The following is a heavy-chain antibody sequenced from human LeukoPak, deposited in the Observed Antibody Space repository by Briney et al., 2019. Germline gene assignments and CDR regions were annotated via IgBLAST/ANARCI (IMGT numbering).Heavy chain of an antibody. V-gene: IGHV3-20*04. CDR3: ARGSITDYYDSSGYYSPYYFVY. J-gene: IGHJ4*02. D-gene: IGHD3-22*01. CDR2: INWNGGST. CDR1: GFTFDDYG. Sequence: PGGSLRLSCAASGFTFDDYGMSWVRQAPGKGLERVSGINWNGGSTGYADSVKGRFTISRDNAKNSLYLQMNSLRAEDTALYYCARGSITDYYDSSGYYSPYYFVYWGQGTLVTVSS.